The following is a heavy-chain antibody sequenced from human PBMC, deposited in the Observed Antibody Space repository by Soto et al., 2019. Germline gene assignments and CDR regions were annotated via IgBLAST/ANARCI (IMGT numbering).Heavy chain of an antibody. V-gene: IGHV3-23*01. Sequence: EVQLLESGGDLVQPGGSLRLSCAASGFSFSNYVMSWVRQAPGKGLEWVSGIVGSGGSTYYAGSVKGRFTISRDNSKNMLFLQMNSLRAEDTAVYYCAKDEGSTFPYSSDYWGQGTLVIVSS. CDR3: AKDEGSTFPYSSDY. D-gene: IGHD3-16*01. J-gene: IGHJ4*02. CDR2: IVGSGGST. CDR1: GFSFSNYV.